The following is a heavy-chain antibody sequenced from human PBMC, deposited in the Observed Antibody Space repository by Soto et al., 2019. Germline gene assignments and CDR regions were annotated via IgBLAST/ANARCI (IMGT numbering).Heavy chain of an antibody. Sequence: EVRLLESGGGLVKPGGSLRLSCATSGLTFSNYAMSWVRQAPGGGLEWVSSMSGSSSTTYYADSVRGRFTSSRDRSKNTLYLKMSSLRAEDTALYYCAKNQERELPRVIDFWGQGTLVTVSS. CDR1: GLTFSNYA. CDR2: MSGSSSTT. CDR3: AKNQERELPRVIDF. J-gene: IGHJ4*02. D-gene: IGHD1-7*01. V-gene: IGHV3-23*01.